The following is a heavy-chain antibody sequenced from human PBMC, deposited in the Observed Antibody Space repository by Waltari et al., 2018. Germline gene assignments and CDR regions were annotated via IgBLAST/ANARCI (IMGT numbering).Heavy chain of an antibody. CDR1: GLSFGTSN. CDR3: VRENCSVTSCFKHFDY. D-gene: IGHD2-2*01. CDR2: ISSSSAYK. V-gene: IGHV3-21*01. J-gene: IGHJ4*02. Sequence: EGQLVESGGGLVKPGGSLRLSCAASGLSFGTSNLHWVRQAPGKGIEWVSYISSSSAYKYYADSVKGRFAISRDNAKNLLFLQMNSLRADDTAVYYCVRENCSVTSCFKHFDYWGRGILVTVSS.